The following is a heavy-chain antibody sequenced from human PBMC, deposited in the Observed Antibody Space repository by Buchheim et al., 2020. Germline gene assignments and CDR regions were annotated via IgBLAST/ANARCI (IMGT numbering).Heavy chain of an antibody. CDR3: ARLAWIQLWPRYDY. V-gene: IGHV3-30-3*01. CDR2: ISYDGSNT. D-gene: IGHD5-18*01. CDR1: GFTFSSYA. J-gene: IGHJ4*02. Sequence: QVQLVESGGGVVQPGRSLRLSCAASGFTFSSYAMHWVRQAPGKGLEWVAVISYDGSNTYYADSVKGRFTTSRDNYKKTLYLQMNSLRAEDTAVYYCARLAWIQLWPRYDYWGQGTL.